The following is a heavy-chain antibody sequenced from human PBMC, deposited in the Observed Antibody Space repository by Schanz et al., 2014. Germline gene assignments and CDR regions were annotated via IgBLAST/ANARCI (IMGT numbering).Heavy chain of an antibody. Sequence: QVQLVESGGGVVQPGRSLRLSCAASGFSFSTYAMHWVRQAPGKGLEWVSVIYSDGRTYYGDSVKGRFTISRDNSKNTLYLQMNSLRDEDTAMYYCAKRCSSTSCSHGAFDIWGQGTMVTVSS. D-gene: IGHD2-2*01. CDR3: AKRCSSTSCSHGAFDI. CDR2: IYSDGRT. V-gene: IGHV3-NL1*01. CDR1: GFSFSTYA. J-gene: IGHJ3*02.